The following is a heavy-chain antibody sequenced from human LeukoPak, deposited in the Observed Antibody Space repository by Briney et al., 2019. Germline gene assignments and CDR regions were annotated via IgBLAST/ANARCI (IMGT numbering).Heavy chain of an antibody. J-gene: IGHJ4*02. D-gene: IGHD5-18*01. Sequence: GESLQISFKGSGYSFTSYWIGWVRQMPGKGLEWMGIIYPGDSDTRYSPSFQGQVTISAVKSISTAYLQWSSLKASDTAMYYCARRDTAMVTDYWGQGTRVTVSS. CDR2: IYPGDSDT. CDR1: GYSFTSYW. CDR3: ARRDTAMVTDY. V-gene: IGHV5-51*01.